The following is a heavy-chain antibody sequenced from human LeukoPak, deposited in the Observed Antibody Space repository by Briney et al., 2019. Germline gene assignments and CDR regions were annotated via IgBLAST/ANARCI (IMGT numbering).Heavy chain of an antibody. J-gene: IGHJ6*03. CDR3: GGGGFGEAYYYYYYMDV. CDR2: ISGSDGST. Sequence: SGGSLRLSCAASGFTFSSYAMSWVRQAPGKGLEWVSGISGSDGSTNYADSVKGRFTISRDNSKKTLYLQMDSLRGEDTAVYYCGGGGFGEAYYYYYYMDVWGKGTTVTVSS. V-gene: IGHV3-23*01. CDR1: GFTFSSYA. D-gene: IGHD3-10*01.